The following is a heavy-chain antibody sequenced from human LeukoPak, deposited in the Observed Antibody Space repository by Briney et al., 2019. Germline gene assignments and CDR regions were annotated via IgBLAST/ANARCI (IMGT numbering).Heavy chain of an antibody. CDR2: IYPAVSDT. CDR1: GYSFTSYW. J-gene: IGHJ3*02. D-gene: IGHD6-13*01. CDR3: ARRVIAAAGPHDAFDI. Sequence: PGESLQISCKGSGYSFTSYWIGWVRQVPGKGLEGMGIIYPAVSDTRYSPSFQGQVTISADKSISTAYLQWSSLKASDTAMYYCARRVIAAAGPHDAFDIWGQGTMVTVSS. V-gene: IGHV5-51*01.